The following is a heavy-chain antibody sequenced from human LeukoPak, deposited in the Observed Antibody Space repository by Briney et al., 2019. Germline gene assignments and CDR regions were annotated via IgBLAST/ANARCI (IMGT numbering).Heavy chain of an antibody. CDR3: ARFDSSSWYPVGWFDP. CDR2: IYSGGST. D-gene: IGHD6-13*01. J-gene: IGHJ5*02. Sequence: GGSLRLSCAASGFTVSSNHVSWVRQAPGKGLEWVSVIYSGGSTYYADSVKGRFTISRDNSKNTLYLQMNSLRAEDTAVYYCARFDSSSWYPVGWFDPWGQGTLVTVSS. CDR1: GFTVSSNH. V-gene: IGHV3-53*01.